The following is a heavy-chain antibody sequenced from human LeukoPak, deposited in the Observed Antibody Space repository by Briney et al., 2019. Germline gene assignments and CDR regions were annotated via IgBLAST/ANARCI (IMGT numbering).Heavy chain of an antibody. CDR3: ARSDYFDY. CDR2: IRGDGTIT. J-gene: IGHJ4*02. Sequence: PGGSLRLSCAASGSTFSSYWMHWVRQAPGKGLVWVSRIRGDGTITSYADSVKGRFTVSRDNAKTTLFLQMDSLRDEDTAVYYCARSDYFDYWGQGTPVTVSS. CDR1: GSTFSSYW. V-gene: IGHV3-74*01.